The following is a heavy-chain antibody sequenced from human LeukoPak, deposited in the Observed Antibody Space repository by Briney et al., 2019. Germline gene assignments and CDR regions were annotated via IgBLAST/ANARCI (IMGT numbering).Heavy chain of an antibody. V-gene: IGHV3-21*06. CDR3: ARGRSITLLRGVAMSDGFDI. CDR2: TDSSGNDI. CDR1: GFTFSNYG. D-gene: IGHD3-10*01. J-gene: IGHJ3*02. Sequence: GGSLRLSCEASGFTFSNYGMNWVRQAPGEGLEWVSFTDSSGNDIYYGDSVKGRFTISRDNARNLLFLQMNGLRAEDTAVYYCARGRSITLLRGVAMSDGFDIWGQGAMVAVSS.